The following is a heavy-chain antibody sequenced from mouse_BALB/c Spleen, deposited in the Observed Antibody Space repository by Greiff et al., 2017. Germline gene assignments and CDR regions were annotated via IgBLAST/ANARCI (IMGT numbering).Heavy chain of an antibody. CDR1: GFSLTSYG. Sequence: VKVVESGPGLVAPSQSLSITCTVSGFSLTSYGVHWVRQPPGKGLEWLGVIWAGGSTNYNSALMSRLSISKDNSKSQVFLKMNSLQTDDTAMYYCASGGHYFDYWGQGTTLTVSS. CDR2: IWAGGST. CDR3: ASGGHYFDY. V-gene: IGHV2-9*02. J-gene: IGHJ2*01.